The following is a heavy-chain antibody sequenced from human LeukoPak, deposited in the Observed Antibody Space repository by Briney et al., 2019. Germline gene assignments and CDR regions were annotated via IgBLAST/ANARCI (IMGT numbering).Heavy chain of an antibody. D-gene: IGHD6-19*01. Sequence: GGSLRLSCAASGFTFSSYSMNWVRQAPGKGLEWVSSISSSSSYIYYADSVKGRFTISRDNAKNSLYLQMNSLRAEDTAVYYCAGCDSSGSFYFDYWGQGTLVTVSS. V-gene: IGHV3-21*01. CDR1: GFTFSSYS. CDR2: ISSSSSYI. J-gene: IGHJ4*02. CDR3: AGCDSSGSFYFDY.